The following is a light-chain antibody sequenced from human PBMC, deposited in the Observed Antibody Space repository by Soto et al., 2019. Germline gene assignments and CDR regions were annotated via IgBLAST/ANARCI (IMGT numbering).Light chain of an antibody. Sequence: EIVLTQSPGTLSLSPGERATLSCRASQSVSSTYFAWYQQKPGQALRLLIYGAASRATGIPDRFSGSGSGKDFTSTISRRGPEDFAVYYCQQYGSSPPTFGHVTKLEIK. V-gene: IGKV3-20*01. J-gene: IGKJ2*01. CDR1: QSVSSTY. CDR2: GAA. CDR3: QQYGSSPPT.